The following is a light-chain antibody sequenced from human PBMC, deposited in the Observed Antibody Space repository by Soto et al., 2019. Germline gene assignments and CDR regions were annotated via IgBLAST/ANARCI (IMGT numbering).Light chain of an antibody. J-gene: IGLJ2*01. CDR3: QAWDSSTAGV. CDR1: KLGDKY. V-gene: IGLV3-1*01. CDR2: QDT. Sequence: SYELTQPPSVSVSLGQTASITCSGDKLGDKYACWYQQKPGQSPLLVIYQDTKRPSGIPERFSGSKSGNTATLTISGTQAMDEADYYCQAWDSSTAGVFGGGTKLTVL.